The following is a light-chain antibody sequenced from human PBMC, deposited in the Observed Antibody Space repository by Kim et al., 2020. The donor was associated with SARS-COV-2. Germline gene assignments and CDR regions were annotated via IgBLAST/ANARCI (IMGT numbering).Light chain of an antibody. V-gene: IGKV3-11*01. CDR2: DAS. CDR1: QRVNRY. CDR3: QHRSNWPLT. Sequence: EIVLTQSPATLSLSPGERATLSCRASQRVNRYLAWHQQKPGQAPRLLIYDASNRATGIPARFSGSGSGTDFTLTISSLEPEDFAVYYCQHRSNWPLTFGGGTKVDIK. J-gene: IGKJ4*01.